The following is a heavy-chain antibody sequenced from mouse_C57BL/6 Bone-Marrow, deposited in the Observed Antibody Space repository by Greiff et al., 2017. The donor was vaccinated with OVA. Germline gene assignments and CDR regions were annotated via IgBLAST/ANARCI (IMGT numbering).Heavy chain of an antibody. CDR1: GYSITSGYY. CDR3: ARAGYYGNYVH. J-gene: IGHJ2*01. D-gene: IGHD2-1*01. CDR2: ISYDGSN. Sequence: ESGPGLVKPSQSLSLTCSVSGYSITSGYYCNWNRQLPGNQLEGMGYISYDGSNNYNPPFKNRISITRDTSKNQVFLKLNSVTTEDTATYYCARAGYYGNYVHWGQGTTLTVSS. V-gene: IGHV3-6*01.